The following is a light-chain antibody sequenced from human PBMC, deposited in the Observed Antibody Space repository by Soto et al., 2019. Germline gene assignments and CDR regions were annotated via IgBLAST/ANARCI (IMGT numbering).Light chain of an antibody. Sequence: QSALTQPASVSGSPGQSITISCTGTSSDVGGYKYVSWYQQYPGKAPKLMIYEVSNRPSGVSNRFSGSQSGNTASLTISGLQAEDEADYYCSSYTSRRTFVFGTGTKLTVL. V-gene: IGLV2-14*01. CDR3: SSYTSRRTFV. CDR2: EVS. CDR1: SSDVGGYKY. J-gene: IGLJ1*01.